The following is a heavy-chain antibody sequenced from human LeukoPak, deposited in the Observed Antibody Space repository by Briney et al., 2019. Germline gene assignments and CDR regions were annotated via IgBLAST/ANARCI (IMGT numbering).Heavy chain of an antibody. CDR1: GFTFSNYW. D-gene: IGHD3-22*01. J-gene: IGHJ4*02. CDR3: ARVEYYYDSSGSFDY. CDR2: INSDGINT. Sequence: GGSLRLSCAASGFTFSNYWMHWVRQAPGKGLVWVSRINSDGINTSYADSVKGRFTISRDNAKNTLYLQMNSLRAEDTAVYYCARVEYYYDSSGSFDYCGQGTLVTVSS. V-gene: IGHV3-74*01.